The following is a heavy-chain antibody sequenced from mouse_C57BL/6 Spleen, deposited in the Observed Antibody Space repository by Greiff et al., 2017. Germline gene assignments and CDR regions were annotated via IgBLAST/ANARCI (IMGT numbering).Heavy chain of an antibody. D-gene: IGHD2-2*01. CDR2: IYPGSGST. J-gene: IGHJ2*01. CDR1: GYTFTSYW. CDR3: ARRVVVYGYDAVYFDY. Sequence: VQLQQPGAELVKPGASVKMSCKASGYTFTSYWITWVKQRPGQGLEWIGDIYPGSGSTNYNEKFKSKATLTVDTSSSTAYMQLSSLTSEDSAVYYCARRVVVYGYDAVYFDYWGQGTTLTVSS. V-gene: IGHV1-55*01.